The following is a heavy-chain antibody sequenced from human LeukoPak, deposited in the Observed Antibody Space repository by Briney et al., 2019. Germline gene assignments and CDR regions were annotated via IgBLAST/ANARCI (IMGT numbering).Heavy chain of an antibody. Sequence: ASVKVSCKASGYTFTNNGIGWVRPAPGQGLEWMGWISGYNGNTAYAQMFHGRVTMTTDTSTSTAYMELRSLRSDDTAMYYCARAGHCSGTSCYAEGFDYWGQGTPVTVSS. CDR3: ARAGHCSGTSCYAEGFDY. J-gene: IGHJ4*02. V-gene: IGHV1-18*01. D-gene: IGHD2-2*01. CDR1: GYTFTNNG. CDR2: ISGYNGNT.